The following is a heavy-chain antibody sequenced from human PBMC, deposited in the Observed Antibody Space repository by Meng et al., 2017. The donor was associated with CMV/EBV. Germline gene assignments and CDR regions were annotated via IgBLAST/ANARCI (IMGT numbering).Heavy chain of an antibody. CDR1: GYY. D-gene: IGHD2-2*03. CDR3: ARDYGYCSSTSCYGSWYFDL. J-gene: IGHJ2*01. CDR2: MYYSGST. Sequence: GYYWSWIRQHPGKGLEWIGYMYYSGSTYYNPSLKSRVTISVDTSKNQFSLKLSSVTAADTAVYYCARDYGYCSSTSCYGSWYFDLWGRGTLVTVSS. V-gene: IGHV4-31*02.